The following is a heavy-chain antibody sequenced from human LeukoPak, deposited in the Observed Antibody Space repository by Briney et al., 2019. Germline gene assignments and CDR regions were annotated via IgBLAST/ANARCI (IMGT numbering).Heavy chain of an antibody. CDR2: ISYDGSNK. CDR3: AREKQQLVWGYFDY. V-gene: IGHV3-30*03. Sequence: GGSLRLSCAASGFTFSSYGMHWVRQAPGKGLEWVAVISYDGSNKYYADSVKGRFTISRDNSKNTLYLQMNSLRAEDTAVYYCAREKQQLVWGYFDYWGQGALVTVSS. J-gene: IGHJ4*02. D-gene: IGHD6-13*01. CDR1: GFTFSSYG.